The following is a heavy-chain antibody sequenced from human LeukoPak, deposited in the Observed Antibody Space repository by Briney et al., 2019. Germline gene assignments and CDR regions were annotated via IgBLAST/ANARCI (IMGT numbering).Heavy chain of an antibody. CDR2: INWCGGST. CDR1: GFTFDDYG. J-gene: IGHJ6*03. D-gene: IGHD4-23*01. Sequence: PGGSLRLSCAASGFTFDDYGMSWVRQAPGKGLEWGSGINWCGGSTGYVDSVKGRFTISRDNAKNSLYLQMNSLRAEDTALYYCARGRGDYGGWYYYYYMDVWGKGTTVTVSS. V-gene: IGHV3-20*04. CDR3: ARGRGDYGGWYYYYYMDV.